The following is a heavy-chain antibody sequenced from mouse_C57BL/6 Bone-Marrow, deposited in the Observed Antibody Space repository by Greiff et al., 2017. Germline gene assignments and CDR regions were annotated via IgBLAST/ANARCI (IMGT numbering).Heavy chain of an antibody. D-gene: IGHD1-1*01. CDR1: GYTFTSYW. CDR2: IDPSDSYT. J-gene: IGHJ4*01. CDR3: ARITSGVATDHALDY. Sequence: QVQLQQPGAELVMPGASVKMSCKASGYTFTSYWMHWVKQRPGQGLEWIGKIDPSDSYTNYNQKFKGKSTLTVDKSSSTAYMQLSNLTSEDSAVYDCARITSGVATDHALDYWGQGTSVTVSS. V-gene: IGHV1-69*01.